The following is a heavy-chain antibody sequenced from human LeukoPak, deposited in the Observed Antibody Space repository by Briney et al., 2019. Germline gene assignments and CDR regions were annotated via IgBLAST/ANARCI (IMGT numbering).Heavy chain of an antibody. CDR1: GYKFTNYV. CDR2: INTANGNT. J-gene: IGHJ4*02. Sequence: GASVKVSCKASGYKFTNYVMHWVRQTPGQRLEWMGWINTANGNTNCSQKFQGRVIITRDTPATTVYMELTSLRSEDTAVYYCAREVAIWGQGTLVTVSS. V-gene: IGHV1-3*04. CDR3: AREVAI.